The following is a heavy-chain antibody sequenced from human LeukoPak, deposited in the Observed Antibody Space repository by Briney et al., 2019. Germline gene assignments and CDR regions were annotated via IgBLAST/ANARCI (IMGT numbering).Heavy chain of an antibody. J-gene: IGHJ5*02. D-gene: IGHD3-16*02. V-gene: IGHV4-39*01. CDR1: GGSISSSSYY. CDR3: ARSAYDYVWGSHRYPPTINWFDP. CDR2: IYYSGST. Sequence: SETLSLTCTVSGGSISSSSYYWGWIRQPPGKGLEWIGSIYYSGSTYYNPSLKSRVTISVDTSKNQFSLKLSSVTAADTAVYYCARSAYDYVWGSHRYPPTINWFDPWGQGTLVTVSS.